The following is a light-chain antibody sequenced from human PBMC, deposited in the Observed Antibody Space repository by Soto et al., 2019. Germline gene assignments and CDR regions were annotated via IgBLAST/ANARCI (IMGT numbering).Light chain of an antibody. CDR2: GAS. Sequence: EIVLTQSLGTVSLSAGERVTLSCRASQSINGNYFAWYQQKPGQAPRLLIYGASTRATGIPARFSVSGSGTEFTLSISSLQSEDFAVYHCEQYKNWWTDAQGTKVDIK. V-gene: IGKV3-15*01. CDR1: QSINGN. J-gene: IGKJ1*01. CDR3: EQYKNWWT.